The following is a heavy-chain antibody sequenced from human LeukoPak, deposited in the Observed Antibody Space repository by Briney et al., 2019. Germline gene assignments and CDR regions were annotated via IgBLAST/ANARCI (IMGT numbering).Heavy chain of an antibody. D-gene: IGHD4-11*01. CDR1: GGSISSYY. J-gene: IGHJ4*02. CDR2: IYYSGST. V-gene: IGHV4-59*08. Sequence: PSETLSLTCTVSGGSISSYYWSWIRQPPGKGLEWIGYIYYSGSTNYNPSLKSRVTISVDTSKNQFSLKLSSVTAADTAVYYCARAGIHDYTCDYWGQGTLVTVSS. CDR3: ARAGIHDYTCDY.